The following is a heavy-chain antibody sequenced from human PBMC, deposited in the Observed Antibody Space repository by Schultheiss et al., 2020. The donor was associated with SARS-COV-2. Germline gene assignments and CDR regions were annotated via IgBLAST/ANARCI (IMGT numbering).Heavy chain of an antibody. Sequence: SVKVSCKASGGTFSSYTISWVRQAPGQGLEWMGGIIPIFGTANYAQKFQGRVTITADKSTSTAYMELSSLRSEDTAVYYCARGQTGHMPFDYWGQGTLVTVSS. CDR3: ARGQTGHMPFDY. D-gene: IGHD7-27*01. CDR1: GGTFSSYT. CDR2: IIPIFGTA. J-gene: IGHJ4*02. V-gene: IGHV1-69*06.